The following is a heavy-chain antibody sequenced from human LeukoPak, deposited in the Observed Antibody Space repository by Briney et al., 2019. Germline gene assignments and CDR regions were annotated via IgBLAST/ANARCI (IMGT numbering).Heavy chain of an antibody. Sequence: GGSLRLSCAASGFTFSSYGMHWVRQAPGKGLEWVSAISGSGGSTYYADSVEGRFTIPRDNSKNTLYLQMNSLRAEDTAVYYCARTRESLTRYFDYWGQGTLVTVSS. CDR1: GFTFSSYG. CDR3: ARTRESLTRYFDY. CDR2: ISGSGGST. J-gene: IGHJ4*02. D-gene: IGHD1-14*01. V-gene: IGHV3-23*01.